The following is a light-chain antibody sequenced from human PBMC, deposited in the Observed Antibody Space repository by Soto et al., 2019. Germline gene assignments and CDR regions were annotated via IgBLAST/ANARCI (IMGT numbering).Light chain of an antibody. CDR2: DAS. CDR3: QQSSNWPLT. CDR1: QSVSSY. V-gene: IGKV3-11*01. Sequence: EIGLTQSPSTLSLSPGERATLSCRASQSVSSYLAWYQQKPGKAPRLLIYDASNRATGIPARFSGSGSGTDFPLTISSLEPEDFAVYSCQQSSNWPLTFGEGTKVEIK. J-gene: IGKJ4*01.